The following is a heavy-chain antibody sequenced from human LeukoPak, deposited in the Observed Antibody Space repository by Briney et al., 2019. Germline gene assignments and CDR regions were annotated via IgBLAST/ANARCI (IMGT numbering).Heavy chain of an antibody. Sequence: PGESLRLSCAASGFTFSTYSMNWVRQAPGKGLEWVSSISSSGSYIYYADSVKGRFTISRDNAKNSLYLQMNSLRAEDTAVYYCARKPTPRYCSSTSCFDDAFDIWGRGTMVTVSS. J-gene: IGHJ3*02. CDR2: ISSSGSYI. CDR1: GFTFSTYS. CDR3: ARKPTPRYCSSTSCFDDAFDI. D-gene: IGHD2-2*01. V-gene: IGHV3-21*01.